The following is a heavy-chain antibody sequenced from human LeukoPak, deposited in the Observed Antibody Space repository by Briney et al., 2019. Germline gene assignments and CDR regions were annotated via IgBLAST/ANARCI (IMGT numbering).Heavy chain of an antibody. V-gene: IGHV3-7*05. CDR1: XFSFSRSL. CDR3: GGGGY. J-gene: IGHJ4*02. D-gene: IGHD6-25*01. Sequence: GGSLRLSCAASXFSFSRSLMNWVRQAPGKGLEWVANIKQDGSAKYYVDSVKGRFTISRDNAKNSLYLQMNSLRAEDTAVYYCGGGGYWGQGILVTVSS. CDR2: IKQDGSAK.